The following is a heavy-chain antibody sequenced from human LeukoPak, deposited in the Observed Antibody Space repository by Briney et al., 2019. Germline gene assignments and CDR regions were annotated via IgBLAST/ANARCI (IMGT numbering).Heavy chain of an antibody. Sequence: SETLSLTCTVSGGSISSYYRSWIRQPPGKGLEWIGYIYYSGSTNYNPSLKGRVTISVDMSKNQFSLNLRSVTTADTAVYYCARVLSSGPDYWGQGTLVTVSS. CDR2: IYYSGST. CDR3: ARVLSSGPDY. D-gene: IGHD3-10*02. J-gene: IGHJ4*02. CDR1: GGSISSYY. V-gene: IGHV4-59*01.